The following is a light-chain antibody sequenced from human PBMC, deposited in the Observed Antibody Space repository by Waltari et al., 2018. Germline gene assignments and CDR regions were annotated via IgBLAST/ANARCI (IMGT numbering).Light chain of an antibody. V-gene: IGKV3-11*01. J-gene: IGKJ4*01. CDR2: DSI. CDR3: QHRSTWPPT. Sequence: VLTQSPATLSLSPGDRATLSCRASQSITNYLAWYQQKPGQAPRLLIYDSINRATGIPARFSGGGSGTDFTLTITSLEPEDFAFYYCQHRSTWPPTFGGGTNVVL. CDR1: QSITNY.